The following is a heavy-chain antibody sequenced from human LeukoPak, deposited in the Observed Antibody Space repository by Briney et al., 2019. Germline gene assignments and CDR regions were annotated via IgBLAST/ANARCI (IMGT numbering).Heavy chain of an antibody. CDR1: GYTFTIYG. CDR3: ARDLRDYDFWTGSEYFQH. J-gene: IGHJ1*01. V-gene: IGHV1-18*01. D-gene: IGHD3-3*01. CDR2: ISAYNGNT. Sequence: ASVKVSCKASGYTFTIYGISWVRQAPGQGLEWMGWISAYNGNTNYAQKLQGRVTITTDTSTSTAYMELRSLRSDDTAVYYCARDLRDYDFWTGSEYFQHWGQGTLVTVSS.